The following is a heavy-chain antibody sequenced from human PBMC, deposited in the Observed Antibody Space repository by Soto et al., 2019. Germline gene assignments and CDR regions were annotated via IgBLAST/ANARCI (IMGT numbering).Heavy chain of an antibody. CDR3: ARQATTSWSY. Sequence: PSETLSLTCSVSGGSISSDTYYWGWLRQPPGKGLEWVGSIYYTGSTYYSPSLKSRVTISLDTSMNQFSLKLTSVSAADTAMYYCARQATTSWSYWGQGALVTVS. J-gene: IGHJ4*02. V-gene: IGHV4-39*01. D-gene: IGHD2-2*01. CDR2: IYYTGST. CDR1: GGSISSDTYY.